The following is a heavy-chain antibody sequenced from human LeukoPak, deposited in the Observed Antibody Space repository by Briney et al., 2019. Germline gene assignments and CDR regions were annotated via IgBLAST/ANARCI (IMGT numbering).Heavy chain of an antibody. Sequence: SETLSLTCTVSSGSISTSNYYWGWVRQPPGKALEWIGNIFYSGSTYYCPSLKSRVTISLDTSRNQFSLKLNSVTAADTAVYYCAKSKGYGLIDIWGQGTMVTVSS. D-gene: IGHD2/OR15-2a*01. J-gene: IGHJ3*02. CDR2: IFYSGST. V-gene: IGHV4-39*07. CDR3: AKSKGYGLIDI. CDR1: SGSISTSNYY.